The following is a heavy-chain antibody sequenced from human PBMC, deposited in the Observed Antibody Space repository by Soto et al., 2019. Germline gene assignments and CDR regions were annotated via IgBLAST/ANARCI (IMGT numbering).Heavy chain of an antibody. CDR2: ISASSTYI. J-gene: IGHJ4*02. CDR3: ARNGNFYDGGASRDY. CDR1: GFTFSSYN. Sequence: EVQLVESGGGLVKPGGSLRLSCAASGFTFSSYNMHWVRQAPGKGLEWVSSISASSTYIYYADSVKGRFTISRDNAKNSMSLQMNSMSAEDTAVYYCARNGNFYDGGASRDYWGQGTLVTVSS. V-gene: IGHV3-21*01. D-gene: IGHD3-22*01.